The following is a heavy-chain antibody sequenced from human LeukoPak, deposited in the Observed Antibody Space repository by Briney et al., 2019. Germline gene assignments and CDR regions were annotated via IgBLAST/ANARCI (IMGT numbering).Heavy chain of an antibody. Sequence: GGSLRLSCAASGVTLSNYAMSWARQAPGKGLEWVSGISSSGSGGNTYYADSVKGRFTISRDSSKNTLFLHMNTLRAEDTAIYYCAKEYYYDSSGYYAYWGQGTLVTVSS. J-gene: IGHJ4*02. D-gene: IGHD3-22*01. CDR3: AKEYYYDSSGYYAY. CDR2: ISSSGSGGNT. CDR1: GVTLSNYA. V-gene: IGHV3-23*01.